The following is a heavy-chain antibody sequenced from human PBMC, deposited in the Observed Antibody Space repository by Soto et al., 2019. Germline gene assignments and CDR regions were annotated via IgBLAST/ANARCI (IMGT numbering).Heavy chain of an antibody. CDR2: IYHSGST. D-gene: IGHD3-10*01. J-gene: IGHJ6*02. CDR1: GGSSTSSNW. Sequence: PSDTLSLTCAVAGGSSTSSNWWSWVRQPPGKGLEWIWEIYHSGSTNYNPSLKSRVTISVDKSKNQFSLKLSSVTAADTAVYYCASARGASYYAMDVWGQGPTVT. CDR3: ASARGASYYAMDV. V-gene: IGHV4-4*02.